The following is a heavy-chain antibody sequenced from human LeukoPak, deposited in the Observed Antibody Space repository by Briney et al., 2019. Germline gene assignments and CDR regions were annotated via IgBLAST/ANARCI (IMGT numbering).Heavy chain of an antibody. D-gene: IGHD6-19*01. CDR3: ARGLLAVAGDAFDI. CDR1: GFTVSSNY. CDR2: IYSSGST. J-gene: IGHJ3*02. Sequence: PGGSLRLSCAASGFTVSSNYMSWVRQAPGKGLEWVSVIYSSGSTYYADSVKGRFTISRDNSKDTLYLQMNSLRAEDTAVYYCARGLLAVAGDAFDIWGQGTMVTVSS. V-gene: IGHV3-53*01.